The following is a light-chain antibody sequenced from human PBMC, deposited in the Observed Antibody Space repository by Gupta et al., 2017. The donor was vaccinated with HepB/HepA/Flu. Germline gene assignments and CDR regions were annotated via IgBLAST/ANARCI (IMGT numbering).Light chain of an antibody. V-gene: IGLV3-25*03. J-gene: IGLJ3*02. Sequence: SYELPQPPSVSVSPGQTARITCSGDILPKEYAYWYQQKPGQAPEVVIYKDSKRPSGIPERFSGSSSGTTVTLTISGVQAEDEADYYCQSADSSGTYRGVFGGGTKLTVL. CDR3: QSADSSGTYRGV. CDR1: ILPKEY. CDR2: KDS.